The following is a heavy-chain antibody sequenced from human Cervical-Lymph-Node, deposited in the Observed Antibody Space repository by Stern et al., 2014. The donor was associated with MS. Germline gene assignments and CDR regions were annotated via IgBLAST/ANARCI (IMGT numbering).Heavy chain of an antibody. CDR3: AREATARSFDF. D-gene: IGHD6-6*01. Sequence: QVQLVQSGAEVKKPGASVKVSCRTSGYNFTHYGLTWVRQAPGQGLEWMGWISTYHGNPNYAQKFQGRVTMTTDTATNTAYMELRSLTHDDTAVFYCAREATARSFDFWGQGTLVTVSS. CDR1: GYNFTHYG. J-gene: IGHJ4*02. CDR2: ISTYHGNP. V-gene: IGHV1-18*01.